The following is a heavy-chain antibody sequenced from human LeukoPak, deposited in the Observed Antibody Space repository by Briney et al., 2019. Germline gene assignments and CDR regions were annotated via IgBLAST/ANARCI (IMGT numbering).Heavy chain of an antibody. D-gene: IGHD6-19*01. CDR1: GFTFSDHY. CDR3: AREPGIAVAQRFSAYYCYYCREV. V-gene: IGHV3-72*01. J-gene: IGHJ6*02. CDR2: TRNKANSYTT. Sequence: GGSLRLSCAASGFTFSDHYMDWVRQAPGKGLEWVGRTRNKANSYTTEYAASVKGRFTISRDDSKHSLYLQMNRLKTEDTAVYYCAREPGIAVAQRFSAYYCYYCREVWGQGTTVTVSS.